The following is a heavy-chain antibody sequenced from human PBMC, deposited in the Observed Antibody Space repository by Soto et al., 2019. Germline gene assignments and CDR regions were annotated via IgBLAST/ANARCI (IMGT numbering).Heavy chain of an antibody. Sequence: QLQLQESGPGLVKPSETLSLTCTVSGGSISSSSYYWGWIRQPPGKGLEWIGSIYYSGSTYYNPSLKSRVTISVDTSKNQFSLKLSSVTAADTAVYYCARLEIEMATIGADYWGQGTLVTVSS. CDR1: GGSISSSSYY. CDR2: IYYSGST. V-gene: IGHV4-39*01. J-gene: IGHJ4*02. D-gene: IGHD5-12*01. CDR3: ARLEIEMATIGADY.